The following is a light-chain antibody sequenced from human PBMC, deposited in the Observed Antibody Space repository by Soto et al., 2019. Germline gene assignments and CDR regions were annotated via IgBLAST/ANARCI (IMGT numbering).Light chain of an antibody. CDR2: DVS. V-gene: IGLV2-14*03. J-gene: IGLJ1*01. Sequence: SVVTQPSPLSGAPGQSIAISCTGNSSDVGGFNYVSWDQQHPGKAPKFMIYDVSSRPSGVSDRFSGSKSGNTASLTISGLQAEEEADYYCASYTPSSRYVFGTGTKVTVL. CDR1: SSDVGGFNY. CDR3: ASYTPSSRYV.